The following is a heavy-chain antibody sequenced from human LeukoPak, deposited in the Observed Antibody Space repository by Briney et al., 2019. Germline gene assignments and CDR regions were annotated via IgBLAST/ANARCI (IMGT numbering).Heavy chain of an antibody. Sequence: GGSLRLSCAASGFTFSGYSMNWVRQAPGKGLEWVSSISSSSSYIYYADSVKGRFTISRDNAKNTVYLQMNSLRAEDTAVYYCARDQYYYYMGVWGKGTTVTVSS. CDR1: GFTFSGYS. V-gene: IGHV3-21*01. CDR3: ARDQYYYYMGV. J-gene: IGHJ6*03. CDR2: ISSSSSYI.